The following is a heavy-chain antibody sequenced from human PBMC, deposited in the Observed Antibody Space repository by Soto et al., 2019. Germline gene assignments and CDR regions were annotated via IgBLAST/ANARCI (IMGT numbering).Heavy chain of an antibody. CDR2: IWYDGSNK. CDR3: AREFRPVMCGGDCYRYYFDY. D-gene: IGHD2-21*02. Sequence: QVQLVESGGGVVQPGRSLRLSCAASGFTFSSYGMHWVRQAPGKGLEWVVVIWYDGSNKYYADSVKGRFTISRDNSKNTLYLQMNSLRAEDTAVYYCAREFRPVMCGGDCYRYYFDYWGQGTLVTVSS. J-gene: IGHJ4*02. V-gene: IGHV3-33*01. CDR1: GFTFSSYG.